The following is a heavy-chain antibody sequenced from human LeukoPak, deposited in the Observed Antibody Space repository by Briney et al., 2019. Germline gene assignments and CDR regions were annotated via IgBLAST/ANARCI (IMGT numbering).Heavy chain of an antibody. V-gene: IGHV1-69*13. D-gene: IGHD5-18*01. J-gene: IGHJ4*02. CDR3: ARDQGYRYGYGDFDY. Sequence: SVKVSCKASGGTXRSYAISWVRQAPGQGLEWMEGTIPIFGTANYAQKFQGRVTITADESTSTAYMELSSLRSEDTAVYYCARDQGYRYGYGDFDYWGQGTLVTVSS. CDR1: GGTXRSYA. CDR2: TIPIFGTA.